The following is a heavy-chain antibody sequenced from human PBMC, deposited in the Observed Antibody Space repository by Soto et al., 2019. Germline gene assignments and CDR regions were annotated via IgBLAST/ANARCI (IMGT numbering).Heavy chain of an antibody. D-gene: IGHD2-8*01. V-gene: IGHV3-74*01. CDR2: INSDGSST. J-gene: IGHJ6*02. CDR1: GFTFSSYW. Sequence: PGGSLTLSCAASGFTFSSYWMHWVRQAPGKGLVWVSRINSDGSSTSYADSVKGRFTISRDNAKNTLYLQMNSLRAEDTAVYYCARGIVLMVYAIPIPAYLDVWGQGTTVTLSS. CDR3: ARGIVLMVYAIPIPAYLDV.